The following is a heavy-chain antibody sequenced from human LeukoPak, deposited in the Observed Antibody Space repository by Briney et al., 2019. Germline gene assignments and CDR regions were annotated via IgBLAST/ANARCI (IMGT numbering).Heavy chain of an antibody. J-gene: IGHJ3*02. CDR3: AKDIKVASGYDYGAFDI. Sequence: GSLKLSCAASGFTFSSYAISWVRQAPGKGLEWVANIKQDGSEKYYVDSVKGRFTISRDNAKNSLYLQLNSLRAEDTALYFCAKDIKVASGYDYGAFDIWGQGTMVTVSS. CDR2: IKQDGSEK. CDR1: GFTFSSYA. V-gene: IGHV3-7*03. D-gene: IGHD5-12*01.